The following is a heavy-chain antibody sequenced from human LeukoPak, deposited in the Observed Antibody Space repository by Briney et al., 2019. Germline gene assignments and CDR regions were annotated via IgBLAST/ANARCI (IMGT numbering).Heavy chain of an antibody. V-gene: IGHV4-34*01. CDR3: ARGERWLQPNYFQH. D-gene: IGHD5-24*01. CDR2: INHSGST. CDR1: GGSFSGYY. Sequence: SETLSLTCAVYGGSFSGYYWSWIRQPPGKGLEWIGEINHSGSTNYNPSLKSRVTISVDTSKNQFSLKLSSVTAADTAVYYCARGERWLQPNYFQHWGQGTLVTVSS. J-gene: IGHJ1*01.